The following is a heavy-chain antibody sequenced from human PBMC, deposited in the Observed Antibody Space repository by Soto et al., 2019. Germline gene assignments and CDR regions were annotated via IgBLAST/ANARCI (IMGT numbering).Heavy chain of an antibody. Sequence: QITLQESGPTLVKPTQTLTLTCTFSGFSLSTSGVGVGWIRQPPGKAREWLALIYWGDDKRYSPSLKSRLSITKDTSKNQVVLTMTNMDPEDTATYYCAAHGSGTYYNPLYNWFDPWGPGTLVTVSS. V-gene: IGHV2-5*02. CDR2: IYWGDDK. D-gene: IGHD3-10*01. CDR1: GFSLSTSGVG. CDR3: AAHGSGTYYNPLYNWFDP. J-gene: IGHJ5*02.